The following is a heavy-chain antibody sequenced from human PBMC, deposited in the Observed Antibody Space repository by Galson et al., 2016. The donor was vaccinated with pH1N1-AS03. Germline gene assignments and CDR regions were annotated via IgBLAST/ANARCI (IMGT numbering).Heavy chain of an antibody. J-gene: IGHJ4*02. CDR1: GFTFSSYA. V-gene: IGHV3-30*01. D-gene: IGHD6-13*01. CDR2: ISYDGTNK. CDR3: VADFDY. Sequence: SLRLSCAASGFTFSSYAMHWVRQAPGKGLEWVAVISYDGTNKYYVDSVKVRFTISRDNSKNTLYLQMNSLRVEDTAVYYCVADFDYWGQGTLVTVSS.